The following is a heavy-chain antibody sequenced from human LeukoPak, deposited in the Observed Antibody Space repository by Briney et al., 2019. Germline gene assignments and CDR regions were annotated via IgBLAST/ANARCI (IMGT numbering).Heavy chain of an antibody. CDR3: ARAKTMVPDFGS. V-gene: IGHV4-31*03. CDR2: FYYTGST. CDR1: GVSLSSGGYY. J-gene: IGHJ4*02. Sequence: PSETLSLTCTVSGVSLSSGGYYWSWIRQHPGKGLEWIGYFYYTGSTYYNPSLKSRLTISVNTSKNQFSLKLSSVTAADTAVYYCARAKTMVPDFGSWGQGTLVTVSS. D-gene: IGHD2-8*01.